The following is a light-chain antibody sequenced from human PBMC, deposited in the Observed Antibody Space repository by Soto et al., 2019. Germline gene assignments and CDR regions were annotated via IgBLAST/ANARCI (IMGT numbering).Light chain of an antibody. CDR2: AAS. Sequence: AIRMTQSPSSFSASTGDRVTITCRASQGINSYLAWYQQKPGKAPKLLIYAASTLQSGVPSRFSGSGSRTDFTLTISSLQSEDIATYYCQQYDSYPVTFGQGTRLEI. V-gene: IGKV1-8*01. CDR1: QGINSY. J-gene: IGKJ5*01. CDR3: QQYDSYPVT.